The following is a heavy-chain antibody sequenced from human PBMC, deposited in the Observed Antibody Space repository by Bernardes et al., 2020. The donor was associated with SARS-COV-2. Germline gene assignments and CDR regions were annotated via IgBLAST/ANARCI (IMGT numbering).Heavy chain of an antibody. Sequence: ASVKVSCKASGYTFNRYYVHWVRQAPGQRLEWMGLINPNDGRTNYAHKFHDRVTMTVDTSTRALYMDLSSLRFEDTAVYYCAREAYCGGDCYGRDFDHWGQGTLVTVSS. CDR2: INPNDGRT. J-gene: IGHJ4*02. CDR1: GYTFNRYY. V-gene: IGHV1-46*02. D-gene: IGHD2-21*02. CDR3: AREAYCGGDCYGRDFDH.